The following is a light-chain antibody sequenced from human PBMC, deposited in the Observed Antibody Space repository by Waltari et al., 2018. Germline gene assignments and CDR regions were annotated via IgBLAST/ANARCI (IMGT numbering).Light chain of an antibody. CDR3: QQYKNWPLT. CDR2: GAS. CDR1: QSFSPN. Sequence: EIVFTHSPATLSVSPGETATLSCRASQSFSPNLAWYQQKPGQTPRLLISGASTRATGIPARFSGSWSGTEFTLTISSLQSEDFAVYYCQQYKNWPLTFGGGTKVEIK. V-gene: IGKV3-15*01. J-gene: IGKJ4*01.